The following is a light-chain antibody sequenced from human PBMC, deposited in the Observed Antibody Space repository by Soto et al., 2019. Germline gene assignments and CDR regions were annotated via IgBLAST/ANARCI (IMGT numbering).Light chain of an antibody. V-gene: IGKV1-5*01. CDR3: QQYNSYSPWT. CDR1: QSISSW. CDR2: DAS. J-gene: IGKJ1*01. Sequence: DIQMTQSPSTLSASVGDRVTITCRASQSISSWLAWYQQKPGRAPKLLISDASSLQGGVPSRFSGSGSGTEFTLTISSLQPDDFATYSCQQYNSYSPWTFGQGTKVEIK.